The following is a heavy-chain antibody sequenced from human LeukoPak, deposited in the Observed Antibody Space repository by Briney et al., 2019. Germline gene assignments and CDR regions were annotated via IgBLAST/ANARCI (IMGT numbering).Heavy chain of an antibody. CDR2: ITGNGGRT. CDR3: ARFGGSHSYVDY. CDR1: VFTFSSYA. Sequence: PGGALRLSCAAPVFTFSSYAMHSVRQAPGKGLEYDSAITGNGGRTNYVNSVRRRFTISIDNSKNPLYLQMGSLRGEDMAVYYCARFGGSHSYVDYWGQGPLVTVSS. J-gene: IGHJ4*02. V-gene: IGHV3-64*01. D-gene: IGHD3-16*02.